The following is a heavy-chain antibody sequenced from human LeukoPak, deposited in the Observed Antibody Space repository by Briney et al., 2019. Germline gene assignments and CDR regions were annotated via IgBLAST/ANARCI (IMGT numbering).Heavy chain of an antibody. J-gene: IGHJ4*02. CDR1: GFTSSSYF. CDR2: ISSNGGST. CDR3: PSVYSRILPVDY. V-gene: IGHV3-64*01. Sequence: PGGSLRLSCVAPGFTSSSYFMHWVRQAPGKGLEYVSAISSNGGSTYYANSVKARFTISRDNSRNTLYLQMGSLRAEDMAVYYCPSVYSRILPVDYGGRGTLVTVSS. D-gene: IGHD6-13*01.